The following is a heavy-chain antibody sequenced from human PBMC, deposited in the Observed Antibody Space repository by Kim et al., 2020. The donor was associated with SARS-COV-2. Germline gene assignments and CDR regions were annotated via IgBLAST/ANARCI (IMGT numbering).Heavy chain of an antibody. J-gene: IGHJ5*02. CDR1: GYTFTSYG. D-gene: IGHD3-10*01. Sequence: ASVKVSCKASGYTFTSYGISWVRQAPGQGLEWMGWISAYNGNTNYAQKLQGRVTMTTDTSTSTAYMELRSLRSDDTAVYYCARWGGYYGSGLLQGGWFDPWGQGTLVTVSS. V-gene: IGHV1-18*01. CDR2: ISAYNGNT. CDR3: ARWGGYYGSGLLQGGWFDP.